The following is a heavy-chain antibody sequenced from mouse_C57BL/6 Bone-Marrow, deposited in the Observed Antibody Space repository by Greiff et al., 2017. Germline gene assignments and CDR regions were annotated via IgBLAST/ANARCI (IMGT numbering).Heavy chain of an antibody. D-gene: IGHD1-1*01. Sequence: VKLQESGPELVKPGASVKISCKASGYAFSSSWMNWVKQRPGKGLEWIGRIYPGDGDTNYNGKFKGKATLTADKSSSTAYMQLSSLTSEDSAVYFCAREDTTVAYYFDYWGQGTTLTVSS. CDR3: AREDTTVAYYFDY. V-gene: IGHV1-82*01. CDR1: GYAFSSSW. CDR2: IYPGDGDT. J-gene: IGHJ2*01.